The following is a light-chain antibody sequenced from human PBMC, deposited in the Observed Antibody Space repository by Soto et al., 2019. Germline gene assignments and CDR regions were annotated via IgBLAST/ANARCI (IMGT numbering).Light chain of an antibody. CDR1: QSVSNY. J-gene: IGKJ1*01. CDR2: DAS. V-gene: IGKV3-20*01. Sequence: EIVLTQSPGTLSLSPGERATLSCRASQSVSNYLAWYQQKPGQAPRLLIYDASNRATGIPARFSGSGSGTDFTLTISRLEPEDFAVYYCQQYGSSGTFGQGTKVE. CDR3: QQYGSSGT.